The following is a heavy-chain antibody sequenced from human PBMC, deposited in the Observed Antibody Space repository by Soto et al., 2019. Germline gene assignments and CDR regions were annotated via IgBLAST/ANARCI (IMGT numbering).Heavy chain of an antibody. CDR3: AKDTVPVATPWFDT. Sequence: GLSLRLSCAPSVFTFSNYAMIWVRPSPGKGLEWVSTLSGSGGSTYYADSVKGRFTISRDNSKNTLYLQMNSLRAEDTAVYYCAKDTVPVATPWFDTWGQGTLVTVSS. D-gene: IGHD2-2*01. J-gene: IGHJ5*02. CDR1: VFTFSNYA. CDR2: LSGSGGST. V-gene: IGHV3-23*01.